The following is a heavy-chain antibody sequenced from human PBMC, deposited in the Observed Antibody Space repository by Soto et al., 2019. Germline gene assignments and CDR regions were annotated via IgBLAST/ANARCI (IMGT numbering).Heavy chain of an antibody. J-gene: IGHJ6*02. CDR2: MNPNSGNT. D-gene: IGHD6-19*01. CDR1: FTSYD. Sequence: QVQLVQSGAGVKKPGASVKVSCTFTSYDINWVRQATGQGLEWMGWMNPNSGNTRYAQKFQGRVTMTRNTSKFTAYMELSSLRSEDTAVYYCARGPGSSDWRFSYYYMDVWGQGTTVTVSS. CDR3: ARGPGSSDWRFSYYYMDV. V-gene: IGHV1-8*01.